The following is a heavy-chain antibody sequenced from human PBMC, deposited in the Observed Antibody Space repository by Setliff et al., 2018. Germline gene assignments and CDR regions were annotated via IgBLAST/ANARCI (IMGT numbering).Heavy chain of an antibody. CDR2: FDPEDEET. V-gene: IGHV1-24*01. CDR1: GYRLIEVS. CDR3: ARVSRTIVAARGFDY. D-gene: IGHD1-26*01. Sequence: ASVKVSCKVSGYRLIEVSMHWVRQAPGKGLEWMGGFDPEDEETIYAQKFQGRVTMTAGESTSTAYMELSSLRSEDTAVYYCARVSRTIVAARGFDYWGQGTLVTVSS. J-gene: IGHJ4*02.